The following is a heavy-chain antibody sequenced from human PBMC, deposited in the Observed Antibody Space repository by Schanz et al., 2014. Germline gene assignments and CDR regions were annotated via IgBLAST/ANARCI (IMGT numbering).Heavy chain of an antibody. CDR3: AKDPSHGDYDYYCDY. V-gene: IGHV3-23*01. J-gene: IGHJ4*02. D-gene: IGHD3-22*01. Sequence: VQLLQFGGGVVQPGRSLRLSCAASGFTFSSYAMSWVRQAPGKGLEWVSAISGSGGSTYYADSVKGRFTISRDNSKNTLYLQMNSLRAEDTAVYYGAKDPSHGDYDYYCDYWGQGTLVTVSS. CDR1: GFTFSSYA. CDR2: ISGSGGST.